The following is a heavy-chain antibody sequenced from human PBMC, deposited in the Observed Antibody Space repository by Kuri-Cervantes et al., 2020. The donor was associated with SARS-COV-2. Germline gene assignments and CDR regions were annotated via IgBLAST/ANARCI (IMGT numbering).Heavy chain of an antibody. Sequence: SGPTLVKRSQTLTLTCSFSGFSLNTVGVGVGWIRQPPGKALEWLALIYWDDDKRYSPSLKSRLTITKDTSKNQVVLTMTNMDPVDTATYYCARKQYYDFWSGHTMSWFDPWGQGTLVTVSS. V-gene: IGHV2-5*02. CDR2: IYWDDDK. CDR1: GFSLNTVGVG. D-gene: IGHD3-3*01. CDR3: ARKQYYDFWSGHTMSWFDP. J-gene: IGHJ5*02.